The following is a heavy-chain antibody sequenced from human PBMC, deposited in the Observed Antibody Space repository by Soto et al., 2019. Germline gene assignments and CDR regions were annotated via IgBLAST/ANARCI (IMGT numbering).Heavy chain of an antibody. Sequence: GGSLRLSCAASGFTFSSYGMHWVRQAPGKGLEWVAIISYDGSNKYYPDSVKGRFTISRDNSKNTLYLQMNSLRAEDTAVYYCAKRGADTISWYCGMDVWGQGTTVTVSS. D-gene: IGHD2-8*02. V-gene: IGHV3-30*18. CDR3: AKRGADTISWYCGMDV. CDR2: ISYDGSNK. CDR1: GFTFSSYG. J-gene: IGHJ6*02.